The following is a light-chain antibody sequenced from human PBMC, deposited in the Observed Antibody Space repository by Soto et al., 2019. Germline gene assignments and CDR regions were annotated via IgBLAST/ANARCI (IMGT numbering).Light chain of an antibody. J-gene: IGLJ1*01. CDR3: SSYRSGSILYV. CDR1: SSDVGGFNF. V-gene: IGLV2-14*01. CDR2: EVI. Sequence: QSVLTQPASVSGSPGQSITSSCTGTSSDVGGFNFVSWYQQYPGQAPKLVIYEVINRPSGISDRFSGSKSDNTASLTISGLQAEDEADYYCSSYRSGSILYVFGTGTKVTVL.